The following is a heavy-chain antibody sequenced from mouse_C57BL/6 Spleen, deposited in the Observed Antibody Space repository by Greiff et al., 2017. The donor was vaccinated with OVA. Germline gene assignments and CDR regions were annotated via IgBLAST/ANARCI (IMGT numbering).Heavy chain of an antibody. V-gene: IGHV1-78*01. CDR2: LYPRDGST. CDR1: GYTFTDHT. J-gene: IGHJ2*01. CDR3: ARSGPLYDGYYPFDY. Sequence: QVQLQQSDAELVKPGASVKISCKVSGYTFTDHTIHWMKQRPEQGLAWIGSLYPRDGSTKYNEKFKGKATLTADKSSSTAYMQLNSLTSEYSAVYFCARSGPLYDGYYPFDYWGQGTTLTVSS. D-gene: IGHD2-3*01.